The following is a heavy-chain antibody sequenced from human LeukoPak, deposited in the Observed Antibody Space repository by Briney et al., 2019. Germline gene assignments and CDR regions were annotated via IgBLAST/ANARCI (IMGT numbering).Heavy chain of an antibody. V-gene: IGHV3-23*01. J-gene: IGHJ6*03. CDR3: ARSTGDYYYYYYMDV. CDR1: GFTFSSYG. Sequence: PGGSLRLSCAASGFTFSSYGMSWVRQAPGKGLEWVSAISGSGGSTYCADSVKGRFTISRDNSKNTLYLQMNSLRAEDTAVYYCARSTGDYYYYYYMDVWGKGTTVTVSS. D-gene: IGHD1-14*01. CDR2: ISGSGGST.